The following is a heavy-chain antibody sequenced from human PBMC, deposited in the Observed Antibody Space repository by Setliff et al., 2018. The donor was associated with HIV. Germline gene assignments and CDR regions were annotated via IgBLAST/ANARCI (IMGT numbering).Heavy chain of an antibody. CDR2: ISYSGHI. CDR3: ARHVILLEWLSYFYMDV. D-gene: IGHD6-19*01. J-gene: IGHJ6*03. V-gene: IGHV4-39*01. CDR1: GGSISSSNYY. Sequence: ETLSLTCTVSGGSISSSNYYWGWIRQPPGKGLEWIGAISYSGHIYFNSSLKSRVTIYLDTSKRQLSLRLTSVTAADTAVYYCARHVILLEWLSYFYMDVWGKGATVTV.